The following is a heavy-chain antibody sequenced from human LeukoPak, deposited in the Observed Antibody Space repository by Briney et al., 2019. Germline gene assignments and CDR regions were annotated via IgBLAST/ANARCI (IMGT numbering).Heavy chain of an antibody. CDR2: INSDGSST. Sequence: GGSLRLPCAASGFTFSSYWMHWVRQAPGKGLVWVSRINSDGSSTSYADSVKGRFTISRDNAKNTLYLQMNSLRAEDTAVYYCANIQSGRFQQNFYYYGMDVWGQGTTVTVSS. D-gene: IGHD2/OR15-2a*01. CDR3: ANIQSGRFQQNFYYYGMDV. CDR1: GFTFSSYW. J-gene: IGHJ6*02. V-gene: IGHV3-74*01.